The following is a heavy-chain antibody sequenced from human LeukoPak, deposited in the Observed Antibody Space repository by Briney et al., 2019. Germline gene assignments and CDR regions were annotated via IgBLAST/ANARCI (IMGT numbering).Heavy chain of an antibody. V-gene: IGHV4-34*01. CDR2: INHSGST. CDR1: GGSFNGYY. CDR3: ARVGVVVPAARAWFDP. D-gene: IGHD2-2*01. J-gene: IGHJ5*02. Sequence: SETLSLTCAVYGGSFNGYYWSWIRQPPGKGLEWIGEINHSGSTNYNPSLKSRVAISVDTSKNQFSLKLSPVTGADTAVYYCARVGVVVPAARAWFDPWGQGTLVTVSS.